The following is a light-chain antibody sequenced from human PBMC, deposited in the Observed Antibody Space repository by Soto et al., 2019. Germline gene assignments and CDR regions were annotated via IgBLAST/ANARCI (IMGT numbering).Light chain of an antibody. CDR2: GAS. J-gene: IGKJ4*01. V-gene: IGKV1-12*01. Sequence: DIQMTQSPSSVSASVGDRVTITCRASQGIGTWLAWYQQKPGKTPKYLIYGASSFHSGVPSRFSGRLSRSDFTLTISSLQPEDFATYYCQQANHFPLTFGGGTRVQIK. CDR3: QQANHFPLT. CDR1: QGIGTW.